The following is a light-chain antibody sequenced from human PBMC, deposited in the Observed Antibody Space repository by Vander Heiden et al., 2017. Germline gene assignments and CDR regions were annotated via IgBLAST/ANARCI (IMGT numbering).Light chain of an antibody. CDR3: QQYNNWPPYT. V-gene: IGKV3-15*01. CDR2: GAS. CDR1: QSVSSN. Sequence: EIMLTQSPATLSVSPGERATLSCRASQSVSSNLAWYQQKPGQAPRFLIYGASTRATGIPARFSGSGSGTEFTLTISSLQSEDFAVYYCQQYNNWPPYTFGQGTKLEIK. J-gene: IGKJ2*01.